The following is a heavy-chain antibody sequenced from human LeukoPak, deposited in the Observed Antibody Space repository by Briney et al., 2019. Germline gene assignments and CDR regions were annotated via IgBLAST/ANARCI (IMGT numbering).Heavy chain of an antibody. J-gene: IGHJ4*02. V-gene: IGHV3-11*04. CDR1: GFTFSDRY. D-gene: IGHD5-18*01. CDR2: ISPNGQNI. Sequence: GGSLRLSCAAAGFTFSDRYMSWIRQAPGKGMEWVAYISPNGQNIHYADSVKGRSTISRDNAKNSLFLQVNSLRAEDTAVYYCAKDQEYSYGYYTPSLPGFWGQGTLVTVSS. CDR3: AKDQEYSYGYYTPSLPGF.